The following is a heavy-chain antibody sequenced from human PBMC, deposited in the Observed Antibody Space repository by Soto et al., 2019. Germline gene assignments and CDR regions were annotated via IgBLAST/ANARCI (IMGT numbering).Heavy chain of an antibody. Sequence: PGGSLRLSCAGTGFNFGCYAMSWVRQAPGKGLEWVSTLSGDGSRAYYADSVRGRFTVSRDNSKSTLYLRMNSLRADDTAIYYCAKRGGYAISFYDSWGQGTLVTVSS. CDR1: GFNFGCYA. D-gene: IGHD3-16*01. CDR3: AKRGGYAISFYDS. V-gene: IGHV3-23*01. J-gene: IGHJ4*02. CDR2: LSGDGSRA.